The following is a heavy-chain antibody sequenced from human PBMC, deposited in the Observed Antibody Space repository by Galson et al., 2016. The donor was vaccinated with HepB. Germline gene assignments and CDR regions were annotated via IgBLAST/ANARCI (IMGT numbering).Heavy chain of an antibody. V-gene: IGHV3-23*01. CDR3: AKDRGRGTYNFWSGPRNYFDS. CDR1: GFTFSSHA. Sequence: SLRLSCAASGFTFSSHAMNWVRQAPGKGLEWVSGISGGGDSTFYADSVKGRFTISRDNSKNTLYLEMNSLRAEDTAVYYCAKDRGRGTYNFWSGPRNYFDSWGQGTLVVVSS. D-gene: IGHD3-3*01. J-gene: IGHJ4*02. CDR2: ISGGGDST.